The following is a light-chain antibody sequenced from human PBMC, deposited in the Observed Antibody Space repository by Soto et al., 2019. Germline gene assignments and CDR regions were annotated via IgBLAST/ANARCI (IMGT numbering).Light chain of an antibody. CDR3: QQYGSSGT. Sequence: VMTQSPATLSVSPGERATLSCTASQSINSNLAWYQQRPGQAPRLLIYGASTRASGVPARFSGSGSGTDFTLTISSLEPEDFAVYYCQQYGSSGTFGQGTKVDIK. V-gene: IGKV3D-15*01. CDR1: QSINSN. J-gene: IGKJ1*01. CDR2: GAS.